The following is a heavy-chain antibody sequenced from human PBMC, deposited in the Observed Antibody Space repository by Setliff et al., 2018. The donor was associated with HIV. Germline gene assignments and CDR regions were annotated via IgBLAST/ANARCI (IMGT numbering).Heavy chain of an antibody. V-gene: IGHV4-61*02. J-gene: IGHJ4*01. CDR3: ARVALYGPGSHDYFDH. CDR2: IYTSGST. D-gene: IGHD3-10*01. Sequence: PSENLSLTCTVSGVSINTGSFYWNGIRQPAGKGLEWIERIYTSGSTSYTPSLKSRVSISVDTSKNQFSLKLNSVTATDTAMYYCARVALYGPGSHDYFDHWGHGILVTVSS. CDR1: GVSINTGSFY.